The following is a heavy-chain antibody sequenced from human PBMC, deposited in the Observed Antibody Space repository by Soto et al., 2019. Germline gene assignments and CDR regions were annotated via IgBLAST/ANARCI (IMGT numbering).Heavy chain of an antibody. CDR1: GGTFSSYA. Sequence: KVSCKASGGTFSSYAISWVRQAPGQGLEWMGGINPIFGTANYAQKFQGRVTITADKSTSTAYMELSSLRSEDTAVYYCAREIAASPEYYYYYYGMDFWGQGTTVTVSS. CDR2: INPIFGTA. D-gene: IGHD6-13*01. J-gene: IGHJ6*02. V-gene: IGHV1-69*06. CDR3: AREIAASPEYYYYYYGMDF.